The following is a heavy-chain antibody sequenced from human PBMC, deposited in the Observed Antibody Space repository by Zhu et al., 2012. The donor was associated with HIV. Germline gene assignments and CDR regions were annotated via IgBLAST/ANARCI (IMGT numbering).Heavy chain of an antibody. CDR2: IYYSGTT. J-gene: IGHJ4*02. D-gene: IGHD2-15*01. CDR3: ARVPCSGGSCYKFHFDC. V-gene: IGHV4-39*01. Sequence: QVQLKESGPGLVKPSETLSLTCTVSGDSISSSSYFWGWIRQPPGNGLEWIGSIYYSGTTYYNPSLRSRVAISVDTSKDQFSLRLSSVTAADTGVYYCARVPCSGGSCYKFHFDCWGQGTLVTVSS. CDR1: GDSISSSSYF.